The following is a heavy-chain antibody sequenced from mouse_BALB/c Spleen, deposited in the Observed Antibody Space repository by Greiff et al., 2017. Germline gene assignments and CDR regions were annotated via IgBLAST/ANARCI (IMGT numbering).Heavy chain of an antibody. Sequence: QVQLQQSGAELARPGASVKMSCKASGYTFTSYTMHWVKQRPGQGLEWIGYINPSSGYTNYNQKFKDKATLTADKSSSTAYMQLSSLTSEDSAVYYCARDRDYDVDWFAYWGQGTLVTVSA. V-gene: IGHV1-4*01. CDR1: GYTFTSYT. CDR3: ARDRDYDVDWFAY. J-gene: IGHJ3*01. CDR2: INPSSGYT. D-gene: IGHD2-4*01.